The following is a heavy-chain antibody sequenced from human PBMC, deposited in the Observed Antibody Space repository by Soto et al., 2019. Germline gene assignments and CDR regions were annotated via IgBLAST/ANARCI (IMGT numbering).Heavy chain of an antibody. CDR3: ARAGGADF. V-gene: IGHV3-74*01. D-gene: IGHD3-10*01. CDR1: GFTFSSHW. Sequence: GGSLRLSCAASGFTFSSHWMHWVRQAAGKGLVWVSRINPGGSSTSYADSVKGRFTISRDNAKNTMYLQMNSLRAEDMAVYYCARAGGADFWGQGTVVTVSS. J-gene: IGHJ4*02. CDR2: INPGGSST.